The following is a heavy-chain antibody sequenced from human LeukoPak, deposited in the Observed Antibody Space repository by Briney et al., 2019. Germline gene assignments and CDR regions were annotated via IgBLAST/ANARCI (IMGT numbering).Heavy chain of an antibody. CDR2: INSDGSET. CDR3: ARYGDYVI. D-gene: IGHD4-17*01. V-gene: IGHV3-74*01. CDR1: GFTLSNYY. Sequence: GGSLRLSCAASGFTLSNYYMHWVRQAPGKGPVWVSRINSDGSETRYADSVKGRFTISRGNAKNTVYLQMNSLRADDTAVYYCARYGDYVIWGQGTLVTVSS. J-gene: IGHJ4*02.